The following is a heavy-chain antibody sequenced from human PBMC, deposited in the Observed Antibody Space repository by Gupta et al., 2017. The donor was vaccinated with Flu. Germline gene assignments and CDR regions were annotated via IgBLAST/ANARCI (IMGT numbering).Heavy chain of an antibody. V-gene: IGHV4-59*01. CDR1: GGSISSYY. D-gene: IGHD2-2*02. CDR2: IYYSGST. CDR3: ARGYCSSTSCYNNWFDP. J-gene: IGHJ5*02. Sequence: QVQLQESGPGLVKPSETLSLTCTVSGGSISSYYWSWIRQPPGKGLEWIGYIYYSGSTNYNPSLKSRVTISVDTSKNQFSLKLSSVTAADTAVYYCARGYCSSTSCYNNWFDPWGQGTLVTVSS.